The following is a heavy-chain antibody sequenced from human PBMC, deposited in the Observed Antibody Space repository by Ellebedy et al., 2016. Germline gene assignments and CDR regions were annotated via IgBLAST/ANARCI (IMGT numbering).Heavy chain of an antibody. CDR3: AKGTMDYFYH. Sequence: SLKISCAGSGFTFNYYALHWVRQAPGKDLEWVSGISWDSAVIGYGGSVKGRFTISKDSAKNYLYLQMNSLRPEDTAFYYCAKGTMDYFYHWGQGTLVTVSS. CDR1: GFTFNYYA. V-gene: IGHV3-9*01. J-gene: IGHJ4*02. CDR2: ISWDSAVI. D-gene: IGHD4/OR15-4a*01.